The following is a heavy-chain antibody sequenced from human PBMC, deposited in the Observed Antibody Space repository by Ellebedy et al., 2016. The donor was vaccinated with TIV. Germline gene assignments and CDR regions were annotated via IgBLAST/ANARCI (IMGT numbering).Heavy chain of an antibody. CDR2: FNHSGST. CDR3: ARLLITMVYGMDV. D-gene: IGHD3-10*01. V-gene: IGHV4-34*01. Sequence: MPSETLSLTCAVYGGAFSGNYWSWIRQPPGKGQEWIGTFNHSGSTNYNPSLKSRVIISVDTSKNQLPLKLSSVTAADTAVYYCARLLITMVYGMDVWGQGTTVTVSS. CDR1: GGAFSGNY. J-gene: IGHJ6*02.